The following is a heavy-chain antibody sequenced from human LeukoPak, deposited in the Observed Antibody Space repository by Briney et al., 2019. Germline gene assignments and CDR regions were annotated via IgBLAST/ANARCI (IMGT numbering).Heavy chain of an antibody. V-gene: IGHV1-2*02. CDR2: INPNSGGT. CDR1: GYTFTGYY. Sequence: ASVKVSCKASGYTFTGYYMHWVRQAPGQGLEWMGWINPNSGGTNYAQKFQGRVTMTRDTSISTAYMELSRLRSDDTAVYYCLRGYCSSTGCYNWFDPWGQGTLVTVSS. CDR3: LRGYCSSTGCYNWFDP. J-gene: IGHJ5*02. D-gene: IGHD2-2*01.